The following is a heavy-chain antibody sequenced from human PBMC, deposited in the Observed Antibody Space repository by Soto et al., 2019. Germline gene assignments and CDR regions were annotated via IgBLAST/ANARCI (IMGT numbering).Heavy chain of an antibody. V-gene: IGHV4-31*03. CDR3: AGADSSGWYVDY. D-gene: IGHD6-19*01. CDR1: GDSISSGGYY. CDR2: IYYSGST. J-gene: IGHJ4*02. Sequence: QVQLQESGPGLVKPSQTLSLTCTVSGDSISSGGYYWSWIRQHPGKGLEWIGYIYYSGSTYYNPSLKSRVTISVDTSKNQFSLKLSSVTAADTAVYYCAGADSSGWYVDYWGQGTLVTVSS.